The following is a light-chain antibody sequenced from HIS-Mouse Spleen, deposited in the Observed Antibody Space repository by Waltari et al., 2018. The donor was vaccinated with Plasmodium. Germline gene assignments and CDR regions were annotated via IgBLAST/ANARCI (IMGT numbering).Light chain of an antibody. J-gene: IGKJ2*01. CDR2: AAS. CDR3: LQDYNYPYT. Sequence: AIQMTQSPSSLSASVGDRVTITCRASQGIRNDLGWYQQKPGKAPKLLIAAASSLQSGVPSRFRGSGSGTDFTLTISSLQPEDFATYYCLQDYNYPYTFGQGTKLEIK. CDR1: QGIRND. V-gene: IGKV1-6*01.